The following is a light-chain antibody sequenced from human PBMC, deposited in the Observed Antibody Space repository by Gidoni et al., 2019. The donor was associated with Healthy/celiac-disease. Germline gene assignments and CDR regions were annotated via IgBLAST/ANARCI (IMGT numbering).Light chain of an antibody. Sequence: SYELTQPPSVSASPGQTASITCSGDKLGDKYACWYQQKPGQSPVLVIYQDSKRPSGIPDRFSGSNSGNTATLTISGTQAMDEADYYCQAWDSSTRVFGGGTKLTVL. CDR1: KLGDKY. J-gene: IGLJ2*01. CDR2: QDS. CDR3: QAWDSSTRV. V-gene: IGLV3-1*01.